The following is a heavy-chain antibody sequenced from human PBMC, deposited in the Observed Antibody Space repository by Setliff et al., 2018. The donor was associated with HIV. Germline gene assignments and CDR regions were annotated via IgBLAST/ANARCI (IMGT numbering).Heavy chain of an antibody. CDR2: IYHSEYT. J-gene: IGHJ4*02. D-gene: IGHD4-17*01. CDR3: ASFFVTTVTNQDY. V-gene: IGHV4-4*02. CDR1: GGSISSDNW. Sequence: PSETLSLTCAVSGGSISSDNWWTWVRQAPGKGLEWIGEIYHSEYTNYNPSLKSRVSMSVDKSKNQFSVKLTSVTAADTAVYYCASFFVTTVTNQDYWGQGTPVTVSS.